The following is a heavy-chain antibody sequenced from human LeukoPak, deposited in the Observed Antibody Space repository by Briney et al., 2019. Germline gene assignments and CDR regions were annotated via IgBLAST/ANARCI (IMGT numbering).Heavy chain of an antibody. Sequence: PSETLSLTCTASGDSMSSSNSYWGWFRQPPGKGLEWIGSIYYSGITYYNPSLKSRVTISVDTSKNQFSLKLSSVTAADTAVYYCARHRSGLTPFDYWGQGTLVTVSS. CDR2: IYYSGIT. V-gene: IGHV4-39*01. J-gene: IGHJ4*02. CDR3: ARHRSGLTPFDY. CDR1: GDSMSSSNSY. D-gene: IGHD3-9*01.